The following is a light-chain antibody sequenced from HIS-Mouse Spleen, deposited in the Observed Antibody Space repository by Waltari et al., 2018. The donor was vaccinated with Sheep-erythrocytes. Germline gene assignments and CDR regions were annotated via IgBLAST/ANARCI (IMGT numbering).Light chain of an antibody. J-gene: IGLJ1*01. CDR3: CSYAGSYNHV. V-gene: IGLV2-11*01. Sequence: QSALTQPRSVSGSPGQSVTISCTGTSSDVGGYNYVSWYQQHPGKAPKLMIYDVSQRPSGVPDRFPGSKSGNTASLTISGLQAEDEADYYCCSYAGSYNHVFATGTKVTVL. CDR1: SSDVGGYNY. CDR2: DVS.